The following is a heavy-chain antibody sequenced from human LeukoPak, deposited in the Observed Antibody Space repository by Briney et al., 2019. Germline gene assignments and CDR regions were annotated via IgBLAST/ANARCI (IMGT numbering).Heavy chain of an antibody. CDR3: ARDPQQLVGATGGGFNF. Sequence: ASVQVSCKASGYTFTSYGISWVRQAPGKGLEWMGWISAYNGNTNYAQKLQGRVTMTTDTSTSTAYMELRSLRSDDTAVYYCARDPQQLVGATGGGFNFWGQGTLVTVSS. CDR1: GYTFTSYG. D-gene: IGHD1-26*01. CDR2: ISAYNGNT. V-gene: IGHV1-18*01. J-gene: IGHJ4*02.